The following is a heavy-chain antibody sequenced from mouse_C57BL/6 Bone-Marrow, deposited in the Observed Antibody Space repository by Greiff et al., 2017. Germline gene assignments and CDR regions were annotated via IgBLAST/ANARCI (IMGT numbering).Heavy chain of an antibody. Sequence: EVKLVESGGGLVQSGRSLRLSCATSGFTFSAFYMEWVRQAPGKGLEWIAVSRNKANDYTTESSVSVKGRFIVSRATLQSILYRQMNARRAEDTAIYDCARDAPDAMDYWGQGTSVTVSS. V-gene: IGHV7-1*01. J-gene: IGHJ4*01. CDR1: GFTFSAFY. CDR3: ARDAPDAMDY. CDR2: SRNKANDYTT.